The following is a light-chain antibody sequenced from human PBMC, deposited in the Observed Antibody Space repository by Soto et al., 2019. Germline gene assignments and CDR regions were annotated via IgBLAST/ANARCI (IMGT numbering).Light chain of an antibody. CDR2: LNSDGRH. J-gene: IGLJ2*01. V-gene: IGLV4-69*01. CDR3: QTWGTGGDVV. CDR1: SGHSTYA. Sequence: QSVLTQSPSASASLGASVKLTCTLSSGHSTYAIAWHQQQPERGPRYLMKLNSDGRHSKGDGIPDRFSGTSSGAERYLTISSLQSEDEADYYWQTWGTGGDVVFGGGTKLTVL.